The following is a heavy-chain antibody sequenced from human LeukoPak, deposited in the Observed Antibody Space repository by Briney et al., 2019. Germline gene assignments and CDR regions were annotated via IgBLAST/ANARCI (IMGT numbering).Heavy chain of an antibody. Sequence: GGSLRLSCAASGFTFSSYAMSWVRQAPGKGLEWVSAISGSGGSTYYADSVKGRFTISRDNSKNTLYLQMNSLRAEDTAVYYCAKAVARAYCSSTSCYAYYYYGMDVWGQGTTVTVSS. V-gene: IGHV3-23*01. J-gene: IGHJ6*02. CDR1: GFTFSSYA. CDR3: AKAVARAYCSSTSCYAYYYYGMDV. CDR2: ISGSGGST. D-gene: IGHD2-2*01.